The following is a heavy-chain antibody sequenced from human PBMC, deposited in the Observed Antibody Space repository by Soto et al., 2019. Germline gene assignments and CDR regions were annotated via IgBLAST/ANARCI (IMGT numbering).Heavy chain of an antibody. V-gene: IGHV1-3*01. J-gene: IGHJ4*02. CDR1: GYTFTDYV. CDR3: TKVWKVGVVTGVGFDF. CDR2: INSANGDT. Sequence: ASVKVSCKASGYTFTDYVVHWVRQAPGQGLEWMGWINSANGDTRYSQSFQGRVTFTRDTSASTAYMEVNSLRSEDTAIYYCTKVWKVGVVTGVGFDFWGQGTMVTVSS. D-gene: IGHD1-1*01.